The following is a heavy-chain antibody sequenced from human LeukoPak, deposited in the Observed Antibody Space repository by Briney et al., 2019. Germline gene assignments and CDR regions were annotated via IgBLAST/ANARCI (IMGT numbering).Heavy chain of an antibody. Sequence: PGGSLRLSCAASGFTFSSYSINWVRQAPGQGLEWVSYINSSSSYIYYADSVKGRFTISRDNAKNSLYLQMNSLRAEDTAVYYCARDSGAGGYYYYYNMDVWGKGTTVTVSS. CDR1: GFTFSSYS. D-gene: IGHD5-12*01. CDR3: ARDSGAGGYYYYYNMDV. CDR2: INSSSSYI. J-gene: IGHJ6*03. V-gene: IGHV3-21*01.